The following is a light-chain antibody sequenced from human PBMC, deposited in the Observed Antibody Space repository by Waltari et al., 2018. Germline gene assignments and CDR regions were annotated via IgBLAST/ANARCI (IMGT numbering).Light chain of an antibody. Sequence: EIVLTQSPGTLSLSPGETATLSCRACQTVSSSYFAWYQQKPGQAPRLLIYGASSRATGIPDRFSGSGSGTDFTRTISRLEPEDVAVYYCQQYGRSPRTLGQGTKVEIK. CDR2: GAS. CDR3: QQYGRSPRT. J-gene: IGKJ1*01. CDR1: QTVSSSY. V-gene: IGKV3-20*01.